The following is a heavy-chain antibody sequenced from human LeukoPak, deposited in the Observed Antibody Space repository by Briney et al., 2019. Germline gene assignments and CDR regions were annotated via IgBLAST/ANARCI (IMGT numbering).Heavy chain of an antibody. CDR2: IYYSGST. CDR3: ARQYYDFWSGYYDYYYYGMDV. CDR1: GGSISSSSYY. V-gene: IGHV4-39*01. D-gene: IGHD3-3*01. Sequence: PPETLSLTCTVSGGSISSSSYYWGWIRQPPGKGLEWIGSIYYSGSTYYNPSLKSRVTISVDTSKNQFSLKLSSVTAADTAVYYCARQYYDFWSGYYDYYYYGMDVWGQGTTVTVSS. J-gene: IGHJ6*02.